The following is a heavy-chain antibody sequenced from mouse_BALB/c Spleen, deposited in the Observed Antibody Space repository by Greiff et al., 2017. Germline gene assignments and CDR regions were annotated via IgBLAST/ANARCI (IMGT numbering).Heavy chain of an antibody. CDR1: GFTFTDYY. V-gene: IGHV7-3*02. J-gene: IGHJ4*01. Sequence: EVQRVESGGGLVQPGGSLRLSCATSGFTFTDYYMSWVRQPPGKALEWLGFIRNKANGYTTEYSASVKGRFTISRDNSQSILYLQMNTLRAEDSATYYCARGMDYWGQGTSVTVSS. CDR3: ARGMDY. CDR2: IRNKANGYTT.